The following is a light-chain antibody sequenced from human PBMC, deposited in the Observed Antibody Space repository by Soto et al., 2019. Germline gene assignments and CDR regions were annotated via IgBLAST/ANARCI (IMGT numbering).Light chain of an antibody. CDR1: SSDVGGYDY. J-gene: IGLJ2*01. CDR2: EVS. V-gene: IGLV2-8*01. Sequence: QSALTQPPSASGSPGQSVTISCTGTSSDVGGYDYVSWYQQYPGKAPKLMIYEVSQRPSGVPDRFSGSKSGNTASLTVSGLQAEDEADYYCNSYAGSNIVIFGGGTKLTVL. CDR3: NSYAGSNIVI.